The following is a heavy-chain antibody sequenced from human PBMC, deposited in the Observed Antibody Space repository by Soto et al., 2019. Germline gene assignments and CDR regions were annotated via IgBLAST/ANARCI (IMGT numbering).Heavy chain of an antibody. D-gene: IGHD3-3*01. CDR1: GYSFTSYW. CDR2: IYPGDSDT. J-gene: IGHJ4*02. CDR3: ARHAIGHDFWSGSAALDY. V-gene: IGHV5-51*01. Sequence: PGESLKISCKGSGYSFTSYWIGWVRQMPGKGLEWTGIIYPGDSDTRYSPSFQGQVTISADKSTSTAYLQWSSLKASDTAMYYCARHAIGHDFWSGSAALDYWGQGTMVTVSS.